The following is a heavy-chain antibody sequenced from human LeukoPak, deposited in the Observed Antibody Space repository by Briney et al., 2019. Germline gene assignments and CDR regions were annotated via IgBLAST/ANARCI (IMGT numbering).Heavy chain of an antibody. V-gene: IGHV3-23*01. D-gene: IGHD3-3*01. Sequence: GGSLRLSCAASGFTFSSYAMSWVRQAPGKGLEWVSAISGSGGSTYYADSMKGRFTISRDNSKNTLYLQMNSLRAEDTAVYYCAKGRFFGVVIIGFFGYWGQGTLVTVSS. J-gene: IGHJ4*02. CDR3: AKGRFFGVVIIGFFGY. CDR1: GFTFSSYA. CDR2: ISGSGGST.